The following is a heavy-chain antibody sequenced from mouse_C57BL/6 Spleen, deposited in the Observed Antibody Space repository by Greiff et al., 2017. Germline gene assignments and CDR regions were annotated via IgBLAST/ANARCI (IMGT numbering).Heavy chain of an antibody. Sequence: EVQVVESGGDLVKPGGSLKLSCAASGFTFSSYGMSWVRQTPDKRLEWVATISSGGSYTYYPDSVKGRFTISRDNAKNPLYLQMSSLKSEDTAMYDCARHSSNYFFAYWGQGTLVTVSA. V-gene: IGHV5-6*01. CDR3: ARHSSNYFFAY. J-gene: IGHJ3*01. CDR1: GFTFSSYG. D-gene: IGHD2-5*01. CDR2: ISSGGSYT.